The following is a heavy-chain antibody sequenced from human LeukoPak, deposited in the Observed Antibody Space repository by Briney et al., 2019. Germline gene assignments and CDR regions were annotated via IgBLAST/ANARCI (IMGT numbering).Heavy chain of an antibody. CDR3: ARDPSSSGGFDY. D-gene: IGHD6-6*01. CDR1: GGSISSGGYY. J-gene: IGHJ4*02. Sequence: KPSETLSLTCTVSGGSISSGGYYWSWIRQHPGKGLEWIGYIYYSGSTYYNPSLKSRVTISVDTSKNQFSLKLSSVTAADTAVYYCARDPSSSGGFDYWGQGTLATVSS. CDR2: IYYSGST. V-gene: IGHV4-31*03.